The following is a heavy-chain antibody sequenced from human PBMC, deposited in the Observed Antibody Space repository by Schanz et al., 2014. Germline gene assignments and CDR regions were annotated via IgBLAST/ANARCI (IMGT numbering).Heavy chain of an antibody. Sequence: DVQLLESGGGLVQPGGSLRLSCGGSGFTFSKYWMSWVRQAPGKGLEWVSAISGSGGSTYYADSVKGRFTISRDNSKNTLYLQMNSLRAEDTAVYYCAKDLLYGAPMPLNHLDYWGQGTLVTVSS. CDR2: ISGSGGST. CDR1: GFTFSKYW. J-gene: IGHJ4*02. V-gene: IGHV3-23*01. D-gene: IGHD2-2*01. CDR3: AKDLLYGAPMPLNHLDY.